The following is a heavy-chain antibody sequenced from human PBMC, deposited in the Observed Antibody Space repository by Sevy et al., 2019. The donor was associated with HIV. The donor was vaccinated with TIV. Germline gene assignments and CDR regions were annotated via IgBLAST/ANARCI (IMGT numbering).Heavy chain of an antibody. CDR1: GVTVSSNF. CDR2: IWLTGAT. Sequence: GGCLRLSCTVSGVTVSSNFISWVRQAPGKGLEWVSVIWLTGATYYADSVKGRFTISRDNSKNTVYLDMSSLRADDTAVYFCARGKHVSDYYGSFDYWGQGTLVTVSS. V-gene: IGHV3-53*01. D-gene: IGHD3-3*01. J-gene: IGHJ4*02. CDR3: ARGKHVSDYYGSFDY.